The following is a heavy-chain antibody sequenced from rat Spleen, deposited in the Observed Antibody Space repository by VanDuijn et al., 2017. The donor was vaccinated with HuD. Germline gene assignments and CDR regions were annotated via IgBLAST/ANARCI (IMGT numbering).Heavy chain of an antibody. J-gene: IGHJ1*01. D-gene: IGHD4-5*01. CDR2: ISYSGST. CDR3: AREGRGKEYWYFDF. V-gene: IGHV3-1*01. Sequence: EVQLQESGPGLVKPSQSLSLTCSVTGYSITSNYWGWIRKFPGNKMEWMGYISYSGSTSYNPSLKSRISITRDTSKNQFFLQLNSVTTEDTATYYCAREGRGKEYWYFDFWGPGTMVTVSS. CDR1: GYSITSNY.